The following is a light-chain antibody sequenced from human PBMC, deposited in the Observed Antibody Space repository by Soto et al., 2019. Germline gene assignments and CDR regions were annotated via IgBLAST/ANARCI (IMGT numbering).Light chain of an antibody. Sequence: QSALTQPASVSGSPGQSITISCTGTSSDVGGYNFVSWYQQHPGKAPKLMIYDVNNRPSGVSNPFSGSKAGNTASLTISGLQAEDEADYYCSSYTSNTSTSLFGGGPQLTV. CDR1: SSDVGGYNF. V-gene: IGLV2-14*03. CDR3: SSYTSNTSTSL. J-gene: IGLJ2*01. CDR2: DVN.